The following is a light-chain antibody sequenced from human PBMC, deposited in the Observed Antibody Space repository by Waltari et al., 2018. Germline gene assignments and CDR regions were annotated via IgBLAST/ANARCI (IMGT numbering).Light chain of an antibody. CDR3: QQTYTTPLA. V-gene: IGKV1-39*01. CDR1: QSISTY. Sequence: DIVMTQSPSSLSASVGDRVIITCRASQSISTYLNWYQRKPGKAPKLLIYAASSLHSGVPSRFSGSGSGTVFTLTISSLQPEDFATYYCQQTYTTPLAFGGGTTVEIK. J-gene: IGKJ4*01. CDR2: AAS.